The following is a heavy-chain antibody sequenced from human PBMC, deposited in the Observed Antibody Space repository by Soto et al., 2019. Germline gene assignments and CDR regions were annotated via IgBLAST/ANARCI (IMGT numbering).Heavy chain of an antibody. D-gene: IGHD3-10*01. CDR1: GGSFSGYY. V-gene: IGHV4-34*01. CDR2: INHSGST. CDR3: ARGIRGRRGAY. Sequence: QVQLQQWGAGLLKPSETLSLTCAVYGGSFSGYYWSWIRQPPGKGLEWIGEINHSGSTNYNPSLKSRVTISVDTSKNQFSLKLSSVTAADTAVYYCARGIRGRRGAYWGQGTLVTVSS. J-gene: IGHJ4*02.